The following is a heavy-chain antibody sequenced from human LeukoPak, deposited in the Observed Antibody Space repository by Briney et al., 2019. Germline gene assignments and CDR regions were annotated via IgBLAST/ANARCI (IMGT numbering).Heavy chain of an antibody. CDR3: ARDTYYGGASDY. D-gene: IGHD3-16*01. CDR2: IYYSGST. CDR1: GGSISSSSYY. J-gene: IGHJ4*02. Sequence: SETLSLTCTVSGGSISSSSYYWGWIRQPPGKGLEWIGSIYYSGSTCYNPSLKSRVTISVDTSKNQFSLKLSSVTAADTAVYYCARDTYYGGASDYWGQGTLVTVSS. V-gene: IGHV4-39*07.